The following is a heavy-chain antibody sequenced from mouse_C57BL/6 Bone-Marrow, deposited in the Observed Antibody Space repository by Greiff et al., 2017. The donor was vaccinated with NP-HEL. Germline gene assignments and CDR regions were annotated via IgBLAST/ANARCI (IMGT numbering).Heavy chain of an antibody. V-gene: IGHV5-6*02. J-gene: IGHJ2*01. D-gene: IGHD1-1*01. CDR1: GFTFSSYG. CDR3: ARDYYGSSYGY. CDR2: ISSGGSYT. Sequence: DVMLVESGGDLVKPGGSLKLSCAASGFTFSSYGMSWVRQTPDKRLEWVATISSGGSYTAYPDSVKGRFTISSDNAKNTLYLQMSSLKSKDTAMYYCARDYYGSSYGYWGQGTTLTVSS.